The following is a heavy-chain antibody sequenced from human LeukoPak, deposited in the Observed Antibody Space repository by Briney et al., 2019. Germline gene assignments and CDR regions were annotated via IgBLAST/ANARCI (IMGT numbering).Heavy chain of an antibody. Sequence: PGGSLRLSFAASGFTLSDYYMIWIRQAPGNGLEWVSYSSSSGSTIYYADSVKGRFAISRDNAKNSLYLQMNSLRAEDTAVYYCARRRDFIDYWGQGTLVTVSS. CDR2: SSSSGSTI. D-gene: IGHD3/OR15-3a*01. CDR1: GFTLSDYY. CDR3: ARRRDFIDY. J-gene: IGHJ4*02. V-gene: IGHV3-11*01.